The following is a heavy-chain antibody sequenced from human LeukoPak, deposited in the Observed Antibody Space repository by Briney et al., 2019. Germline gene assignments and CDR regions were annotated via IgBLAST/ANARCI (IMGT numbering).Heavy chain of an antibody. CDR1: GGSISSGDSY. V-gene: IGHV4-30-4*01. J-gene: IGHJ4*02. CDR2: TYYSGIT. Sequence: SETLSLTCTVSGGSISSGDSYWSWIRQPPGKGLEWIGYTYYSGITYYNPSLKSRVTISVDTSENQFSLKLSSVTAADTAVYYCARQDIGGYAFFDYWGQGTLVTVSS. D-gene: IGHD3-22*01. CDR3: ARQDIGGYAFFDY.